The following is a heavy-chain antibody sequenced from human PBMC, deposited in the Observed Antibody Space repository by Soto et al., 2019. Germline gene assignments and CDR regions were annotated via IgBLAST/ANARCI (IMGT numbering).Heavy chain of an antibody. CDR3: AKVGGTSHPPIPVDY. Sequence: EVQLLESGGGLVQPGGSLRLSCAASGFTFSSYAMNWLRQAPGKGLEWVSTISGSGGSTYYADTSTYYAYSVKGRFTISRDNSKNTLYLQMNSLRAEDTAVYYCAKVGGTSHPPIPVDYWGQGTLVTVSS. D-gene: IGHD2-2*02. CDR1: GFTFSSYA. V-gene: IGHV3-23*01. J-gene: IGHJ4*02. CDR2: ISGSGGST.